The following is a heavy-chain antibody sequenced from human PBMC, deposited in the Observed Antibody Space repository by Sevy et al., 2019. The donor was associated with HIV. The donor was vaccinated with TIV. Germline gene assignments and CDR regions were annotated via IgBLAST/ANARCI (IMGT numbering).Heavy chain of an antibody. CDR3: ARGRKTTEEWLEELDYYYGLDV. D-gene: IGHD2-8*01. CDR2: VRNGGSNK. CDR1: GFSLTTSD. Sequence: GGSLRLSCAASGFSLTTSDMHWVRQAPGKGLEWVAYVRNGGSNKYYADSVRDRFTISRDSAKNTLYLQMNSLRDEDTAIYYCARGRKTTEEWLEELDYYYGLDVWGQGTTVTVSS. J-gene: IGHJ6*02. V-gene: IGHV3-30*02.